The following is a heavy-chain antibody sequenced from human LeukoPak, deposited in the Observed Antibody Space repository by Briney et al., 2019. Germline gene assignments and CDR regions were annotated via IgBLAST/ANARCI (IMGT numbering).Heavy chain of an antibody. J-gene: IGHJ4*02. D-gene: IGHD3-16*02. CDR3: ARLGPYYDYVWGSYRMPYYFDY. CDR1: GGSFSGYY. V-gene: IGHV4-34*01. Sequence: QTSETLSLTCAVYGGSFSGYYWSWIRQPPGKGLEWIGEINHSGSTNYNPSLKSRVTISVDTSKNQFSLKLSSVTAADTAVYYCARLGPYYDYVWGSYRMPYYFDYWGQGTLVTVSS. CDR2: INHSGST.